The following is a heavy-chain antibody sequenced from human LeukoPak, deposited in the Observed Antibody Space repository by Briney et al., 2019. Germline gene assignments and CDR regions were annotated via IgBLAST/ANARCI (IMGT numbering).Heavy chain of an antibody. CDR2: FDPEDGET. CDR3: ATSSGYGFLFEY. CDR1: GFTFSSSA. Sequence: ASVKVSCKASGFTFSSSAMHWVRQAPGKGLEWMGGFDPEDGETIYAQNFQGRVTMTEDTSTDTAYMEVRSLRSEDTAVYYCATSSGYGFLFEYWGQGTLVTVSS. V-gene: IGHV1-24*01. D-gene: IGHD3-22*01. J-gene: IGHJ4*02.